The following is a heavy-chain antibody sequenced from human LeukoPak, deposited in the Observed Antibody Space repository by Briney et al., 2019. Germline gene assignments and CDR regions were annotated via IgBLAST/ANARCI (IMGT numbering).Heavy chain of an antibody. D-gene: IGHD5-18*01. CDR2: IYYSGST. V-gene: IGHV4-39*07. J-gene: IGHJ4*02. Sequence: SETLSLTCSVSGGFIGTRGYFWGWIRQPPGKGLEWIASIYYSGSTNYSPSLKSRVTISVDTSKNQFSLKLSSVTAADTAVYYCARGANSYHFDYWGQGTLVTVSS. CDR3: ARGANSYHFDY. CDR1: GGFIGTRGYF.